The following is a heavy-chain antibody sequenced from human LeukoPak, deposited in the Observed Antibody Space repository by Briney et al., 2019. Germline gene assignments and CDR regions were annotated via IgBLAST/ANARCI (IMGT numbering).Heavy chain of an antibody. CDR2: FISSSSTT. D-gene: IGHD1-26*01. CDR1: GFTFTSCN. CDR3: ARDDRGRNAFDI. Sequence: GGSLRLSWAASGFTFTSCNWSWCRRPPGRGGQGGFYFISSSSTTYYPDSERRRFTIARDTAKNSLYLQMNGLSAEDTAVYYCARDDRGRNAFDICGQGTMITVSS. J-gene: IGHJ3*02. V-gene: IGHV3-48*01.